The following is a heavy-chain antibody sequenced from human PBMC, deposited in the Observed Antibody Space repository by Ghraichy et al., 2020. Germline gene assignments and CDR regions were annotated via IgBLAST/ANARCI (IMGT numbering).Heavy chain of an antibody. J-gene: IGHJ4*02. Sequence: SETLSLTCTVSGGSISSYYWSWIRQPPGKGLEWIGYIYYSGSTNYNPSLKSRVTISVDTFKNQFSLKLSSVTAADTAVYYCARDGTHYDILTGYQIEGYFDYWGQGTLVTVSS. D-gene: IGHD3-9*01. CDR1: GGSISSYY. CDR3: ARDGTHYDILTGYQIEGYFDY. V-gene: IGHV4-59*01. CDR2: IYYSGST.